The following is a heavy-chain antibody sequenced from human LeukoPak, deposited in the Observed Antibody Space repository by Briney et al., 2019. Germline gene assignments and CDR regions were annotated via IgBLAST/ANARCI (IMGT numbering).Heavy chain of an antibody. CDR2: ISYDGSNK. CDR3: AKDLVTGSLDY. Sequence: GGSLRLSCAASGFTFSSYAMHWVRQAPGKGLEWVAVISYDGSNKYYADSVKGRFTISRDNSKNTLYLQMNSLRAEDTAVYYCAKDLVTGSLDYWGLGTLVTVSS. J-gene: IGHJ4*02. CDR1: GFTFSSYA. D-gene: IGHD3-10*01. V-gene: IGHV3-30*04.